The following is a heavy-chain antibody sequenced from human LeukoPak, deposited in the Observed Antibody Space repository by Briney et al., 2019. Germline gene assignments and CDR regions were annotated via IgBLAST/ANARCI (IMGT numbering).Heavy chain of an antibody. CDR2: INHSGST. D-gene: IGHD3-22*01. Sequence: SETLSLTCAVYGGSFSGYHWSWIRQPPGKGLEWIGEINHSGSTNYNPSLKSRVTISVDTSKNQFSLKLSSVTAADAAVYYCARQNYYDSSGYYYWGQGTLVTVSS. V-gene: IGHV4-34*01. CDR3: ARQNYYDSSGYYY. J-gene: IGHJ4*02. CDR1: GGSFSGYH.